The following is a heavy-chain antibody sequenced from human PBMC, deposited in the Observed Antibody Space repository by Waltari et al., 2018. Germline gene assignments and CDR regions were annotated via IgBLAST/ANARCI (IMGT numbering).Heavy chain of an antibody. Sequence: VHLGESGGGVVQPGLSLGVSCAASAFPFIASATHWVPQAPGKGLEWVAVRSFDGSSKYYSGPVRGRFTISRDSSQNTVTLQMNGLRPDDTALYYCARDGNHDFRGGAFDIWGQGTMVIVSS. CDR3: ARDGNHDFRGGAFDI. CDR1: AFPFIASA. J-gene: IGHJ3*02. V-gene: IGHV3-30-3*01. D-gene: IGHD3-3*01. CDR2: RSFDGSSK.